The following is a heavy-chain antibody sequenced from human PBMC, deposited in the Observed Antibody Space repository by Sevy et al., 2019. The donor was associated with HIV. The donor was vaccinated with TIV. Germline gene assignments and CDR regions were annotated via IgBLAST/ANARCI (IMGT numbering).Heavy chain of an antibody. Sequence: GGSLRLSCAASEFTFSKAWMNWVRQAPGKGLEWVGRIKSKTDGGTTDYAASVKGRFTISRDDSKNTLYLQMNSLKTDDTAVYYCTTKKDFWSGYFYFDYWGQGTLVTVSS. CDR2: IKSKTDGGTT. D-gene: IGHD3-3*01. CDR3: TTKKDFWSGYFYFDY. V-gene: IGHV3-15*05. CDR1: EFTFSKAW. J-gene: IGHJ4*02.